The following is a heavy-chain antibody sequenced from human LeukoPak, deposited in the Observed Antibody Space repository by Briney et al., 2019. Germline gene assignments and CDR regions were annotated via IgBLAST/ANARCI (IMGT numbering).Heavy chain of an antibody. Sequence: ASVKVSCKASGYTFTSYYMHWVRQAPGQGLEWMGIINPSGGSTNYAQKFQGRVTMTRDTSISTAYMELSRLRSDDTAVYYCARLAVYDSSGHVADVWGQGTTVTVSS. CDR2: INPSGGST. CDR1: GYTFTSYY. J-gene: IGHJ6*02. V-gene: IGHV1-2*02. CDR3: ARLAVYDSSGHVADV. D-gene: IGHD3-22*01.